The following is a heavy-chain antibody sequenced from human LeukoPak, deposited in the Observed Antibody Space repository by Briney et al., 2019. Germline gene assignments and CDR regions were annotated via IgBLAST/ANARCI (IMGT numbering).Heavy chain of an antibody. CDR1: GFTFSSFA. CDR3: AKGMGVDVYAKYSDS. Sequence: PGGSLRLSCAASGFTFSSFAMRWVRRAPGKGLERISSISGSGGSASYVDSVRGRFTISRDNSKNTLYLQMNSLRADDTAVYFCAKGMGVDVYAKYSDSWGQGTLVTVSS. CDR2: ISGSGGSA. J-gene: IGHJ4*02. V-gene: IGHV3-23*01. D-gene: IGHD2-8*01.